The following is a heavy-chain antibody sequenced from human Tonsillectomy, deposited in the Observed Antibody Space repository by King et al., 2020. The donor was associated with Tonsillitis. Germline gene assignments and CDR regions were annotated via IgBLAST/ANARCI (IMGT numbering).Heavy chain of an antibody. Sequence: EVQLVESGGGLIQPGGSLRLSCAASGFTVSSNYMSWVRQAPGKGLECVSVIYSGGSTYYADSVKGRFTISRDNSKKPLYLQMNSLRAEDTAVYYCARDRYDILTGYYLYYYYGMDVWGQGTTVTVSS. CDR3: ARDRYDILTGYYLYYYYGMDV. V-gene: IGHV3-53*01. J-gene: IGHJ6*02. CDR1: GFTVSSNY. D-gene: IGHD3-9*01. CDR2: IYSGGST.